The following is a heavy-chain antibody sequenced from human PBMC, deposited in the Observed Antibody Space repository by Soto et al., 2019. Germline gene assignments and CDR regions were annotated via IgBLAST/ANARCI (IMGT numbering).Heavy chain of an antibody. CDR3: ASHGLGYCSSTSCLRGYYYGMDV. Sequence: QVQLVQSGAEVKKPGSSVKVSCKASGGTFSSYAISWVRQAPGQGLEWMGGIIPIFGTANYAQKFQGRVTITADEYPSTAYMELSSLRSEDTAVYYCASHGLGYCSSTSCLRGYYYGMDVWGQGTTVTVYS. V-gene: IGHV1-69*01. CDR1: GGTFSSYA. J-gene: IGHJ6*02. D-gene: IGHD2-2*01. CDR2: IIPIFGTA.